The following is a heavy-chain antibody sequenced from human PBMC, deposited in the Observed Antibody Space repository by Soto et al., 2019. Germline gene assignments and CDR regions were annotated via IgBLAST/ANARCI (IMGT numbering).Heavy chain of an antibody. V-gene: IGHV3-7*01. J-gene: IGHJ4*02. CDR3: ARDLLDY. Sequence: PGGSLRLSCAACVFTFSDYWMNWVRQAPGKWLEWLANINEDGGEKXXVDSAKGRXTISRENAKNSXYLQMXRLRAEDTAVYYCARDLLDYWAQGTLVTVSS. CDR1: VFTFSDYW. CDR2: INEDGGEK.